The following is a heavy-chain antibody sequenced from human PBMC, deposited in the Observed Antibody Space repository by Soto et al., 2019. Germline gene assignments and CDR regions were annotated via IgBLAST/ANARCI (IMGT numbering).Heavy chain of an antibody. CDR1: GFTFSRYA. Sequence: LRLSCEGSGFTFSRYAMHWVRQAPGGGLEWVAVISRDGSSTYYGDSVKGRFTVSRDNAKNSVFLSMTSLRADDTAVFYCARSRNGAVPDSINICGQGTLVTVYS. CDR2: ISRDGSST. CDR3: ARSRNGAVPDSINI. V-gene: IGHV3-30-3*01. D-gene: IGHD4-17*01. J-gene: IGHJ1*01.